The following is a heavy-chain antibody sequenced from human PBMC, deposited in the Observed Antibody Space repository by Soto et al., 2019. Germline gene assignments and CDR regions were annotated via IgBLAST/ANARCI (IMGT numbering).Heavy chain of an antibody. CDR3: AAGGGLPRYY. J-gene: IGHJ4*02. V-gene: IGHV4-59*04. D-gene: IGHD5-12*01. Sequence: SETLSLTCTVSGGSMISYYWSWIRQPPGKGLEWIGYIYHSGSTYYNPSLKSRVTISVDRSKNQFSLKLSSVTAADTAVYYCAAGGGLPRYYWGQGTLVTVSS. CDR2: IYHSGST. CDR1: GGSMISYY.